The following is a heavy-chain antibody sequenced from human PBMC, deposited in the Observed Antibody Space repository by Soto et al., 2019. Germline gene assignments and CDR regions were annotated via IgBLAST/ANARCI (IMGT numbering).Heavy chain of an antibody. CDR3: ARGPRGNYYDSSGYYPFDY. Sequence: EVQLVETGGGLIQPGGSLRLSCAASGFTVSSNYMSWVRQAPGKGLEWVSVIYSGGSTYYADSVKGRFTISRDNSKNTLYLQMNSLRAEDTAVYYCARGPRGNYYDSSGYYPFDYWGQGTLVTVSS. D-gene: IGHD3-22*01. J-gene: IGHJ4*02. V-gene: IGHV3-53*02. CDR2: IYSGGST. CDR1: GFTVSSNY.